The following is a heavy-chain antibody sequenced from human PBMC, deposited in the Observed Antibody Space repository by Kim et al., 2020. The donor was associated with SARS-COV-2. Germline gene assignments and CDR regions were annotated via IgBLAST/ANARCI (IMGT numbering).Heavy chain of an antibody. V-gene: IGHV3-21*01. CDR3: ARDGHRLDYGGNYLDY. CDR1: GFTFSTYS. D-gene: IGHD4-17*01. CDR2: ISSSSSYI. J-gene: IGHJ4*02. Sequence: GGSLRLSCEVSGFTFSTYSMNWVRQAPGKGLEWVSSISSSSSYIYYTDSVKGRFTISRDNAKNSLYLHMNSLRAEDTAVYYCARDGHRLDYGGNYLDYWGQGTLVTVPS.